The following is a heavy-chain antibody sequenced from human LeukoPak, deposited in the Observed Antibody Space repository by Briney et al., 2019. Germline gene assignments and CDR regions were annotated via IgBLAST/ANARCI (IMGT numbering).Heavy chain of an antibody. D-gene: IGHD3-16*02. J-gene: IGHJ5*02. CDR2: IIPIFGTA. CDR3: ARGTNAQNYDYVWGSYRKERNWFDP. V-gene: IGHV1-69*01. Sequence: ASVKVSCKASGGTFSSYAISWVRQAPGQGLEWMGGIIPIFGTANYAQKFQGRVTITADESTSTAYMELSSLRSEDTAVYYCARGTNAQNYDYVWGSYRKERNWFDPWGQGTLVTVSS. CDR1: GGTFSSYA.